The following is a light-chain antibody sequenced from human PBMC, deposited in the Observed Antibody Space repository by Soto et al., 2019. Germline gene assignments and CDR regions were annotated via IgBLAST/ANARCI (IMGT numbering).Light chain of an antibody. CDR3: QQYGSSPRT. J-gene: IGKJ1*01. CDR1: QSVSDSY. Sequence: EIVLTQSPRALSLSPGERATLSCRASQSVSDSYLAWYQQKPGQAPRLLIYGASSRATGIPDRFSGSGSGTDFTLTISRLEPEDFAVYYCQQYGSSPRTFGQGAKVAIK. CDR2: GAS. V-gene: IGKV3-20*01.